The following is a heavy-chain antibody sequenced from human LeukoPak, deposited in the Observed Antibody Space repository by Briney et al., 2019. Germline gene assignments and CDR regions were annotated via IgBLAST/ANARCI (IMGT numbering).Heavy chain of an antibody. CDR2: IVVGSGNT. D-gene: IGHD6-6*01. J-gene: IGHJ4*02. CDR1: GFTFTSSA. CDR3: ARSGYSSSSGDY. V-gene: IGHV1-58*01. Sequence: GTSVKVSCKASGFTFTSSAVQWVRQARGQRLEWIGWIVVGSGNTNYAQKFQERVTITRDMSTSTAYMELSSLRSEDTAVYYCARSGYSSSSGDYWGQGTLVTVSS.